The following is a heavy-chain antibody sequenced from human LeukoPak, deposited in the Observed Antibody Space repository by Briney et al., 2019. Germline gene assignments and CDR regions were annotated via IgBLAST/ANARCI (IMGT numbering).Heavy chain of an antibody. J-gene: IGHJ6*02. D-gene: IGHD5-24*01. V-gene: IGHV4-38-2*02. Sequence: SETLSLTCTVSGYSISSGYYWGWIRQPPGKGLEWIGYIYYSGSTNYNPSLKSRATISVDTSKNQFYLKLRSVSAADTAVYYCATVGYNSCSMDVWGQGTTVTVSS. CDR2: IYYSGST. CDR3: ATVGYNSCSMDV. CDR1: GYSISSGYY.